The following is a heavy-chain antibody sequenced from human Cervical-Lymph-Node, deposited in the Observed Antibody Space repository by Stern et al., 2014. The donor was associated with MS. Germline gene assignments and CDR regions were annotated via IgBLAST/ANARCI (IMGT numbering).Heavy chain of an antibody. V-gene: IGHV4-59*01. D-gene: IGHD3-22*01. CDR2: IYYSGST. Sequence: VQLQESGPGLVKPSETLSLTCTVSGGSISSYYWSWIRQPPGKGLEWIGYIYYSGSTNYNPSLKSRVTISVDTSKNQFSLKLSSVTAADTAVYYCASAHYGYYDSSGFDYWGQGTLVTVSS. J-gene: IGHJ4*02. CDR3: ASAHYGYYDSSGFDY. CDR1: GGSISSYY.